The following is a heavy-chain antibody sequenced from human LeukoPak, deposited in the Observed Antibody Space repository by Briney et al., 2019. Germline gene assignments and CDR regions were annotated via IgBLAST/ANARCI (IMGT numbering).Heavy chain of an antibody. CDR2: ISPYNADT. J-gene: IGHJ5*02. CDR1: GYTFSDYS. V-gene: IGHV1-18*01. CDR3: SWGPEKIGQEVNWFDP. Sequence: ASVKVSCKASGYTFSDYSITWVRQAPGQGLEWMGWISPYNADTNYAQNFQGRVTMTTDRSTRTAYKELRNLRSTTVTRSPWSWGPEKIGQEVNWFDPWGQGTLITVS. D-gene: IGHD4-17*01.